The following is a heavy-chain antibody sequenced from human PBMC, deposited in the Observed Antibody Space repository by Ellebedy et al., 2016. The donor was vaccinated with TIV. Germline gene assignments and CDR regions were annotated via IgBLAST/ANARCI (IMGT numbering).Heavy chain of an antibody. D-gene: IGHD3-10*01. CDR1: GGSFLGYY. CDR3: ARGRRFSASFYPMMSTFEV. V-gene: IGHV4-34*01. Sequence: SETLSLXXTVQGGSFLGYYWSWIRQSPGKGLQWIGEINPSGKTNYTASLKSRLTMSIDTSKRQISLNLNSATAADTAVYYCARGRRFSASFYPMMSTFEVWGQGTTVNVSS. CDR2: INPSGKT. J-gene: IGHJ3*01.